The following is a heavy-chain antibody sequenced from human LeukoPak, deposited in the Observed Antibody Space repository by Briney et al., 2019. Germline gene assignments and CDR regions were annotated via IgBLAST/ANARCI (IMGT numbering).Heavy chain of an antibody. CDR3: ARAVRFLEWFIPCMDV. V-gene: IGHV1-8*01. CDR1: GYTFTSYD. D-gene: IGHD3-3*01. J-gene: IGHJ6*03. Sequence: ASVKVSFKASGYTFTSYDINWVRQAPGQGLEWMGWMNPNSGNTGYSQKFQGGVTMTRNTTIRTAYMELSSLRSEDTAVYYCARAVRFLEWFIPCMDVWGKGTTVTVSS. CDR2: MNPNSGNT.